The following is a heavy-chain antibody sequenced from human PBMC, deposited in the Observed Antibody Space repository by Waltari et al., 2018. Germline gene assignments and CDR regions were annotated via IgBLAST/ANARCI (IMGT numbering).Heavy chain of an antibody. J-gene: IGHJ6*03. D-gene: IGHD2-2*01. CDR3: ARGSLDCSSTSCHYYYMDV. CDR1: GGSISSSSYY. Sequence: QLQLQESGPGLVKPSETLSLTCTVSGGSISSSSYYWGWIRQPPGKGLEWIGSIYYSGSTYYNPSLKSRVTISVDTSKNQFSLKLSSLRSEDTAVYYCARGSLDCSSTSCHYYYMDVWGKGTTVTVSS. V-gene: IGHV4-39*07. CDR2: IYYSGST.